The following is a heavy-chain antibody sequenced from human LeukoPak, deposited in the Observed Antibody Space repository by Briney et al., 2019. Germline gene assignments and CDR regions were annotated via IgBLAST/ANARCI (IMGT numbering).Heavy chain of an antibody. Sequence: PSETLSLTCTVSGGSISSYYWSWIRQPPGKGLEWIGYIYYSGSTNYNPSLKSRVTISVGTSKNQFSLKLSSVTAADTAVYYCARVTGPYDFWSGFDPWGQGTLVTVSS. J-gene: IGHJ5*02. D-gene: IGHD3-3*01. V-gene: IGHV4-59*01. CDR1: GGSISSYY. CDR2: IYYSGST. CDR3: ARVTGPYDFWSGFDP.